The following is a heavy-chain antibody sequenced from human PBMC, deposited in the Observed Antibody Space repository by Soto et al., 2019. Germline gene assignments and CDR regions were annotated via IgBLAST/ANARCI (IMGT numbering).Heavy chain of an antibody. CDR3: ARVPVEMATIGYYYSYGVDV. Sequence: KPSETLSLTCTVSGGSTDSSGYYWGWIRQSPGKGLEWIASISYKGTPYYNPSLQSRVSISLDMSKNQFSLKVDSVTAADTAVFYCARVPVEMATIGYYYSYGVDVWGQGTTVTVSS. CDR2: ISYKGTP. J-gene: IGHJ6*02. D-gene: IGHD5-12*01. V-gene: IGHV4-39*01. CDR1: GGSTDSSGYY.